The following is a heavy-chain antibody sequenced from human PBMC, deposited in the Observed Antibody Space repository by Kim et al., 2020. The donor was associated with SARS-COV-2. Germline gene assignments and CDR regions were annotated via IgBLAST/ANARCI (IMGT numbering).Heavy chain of an antibody. CDR1: GFNLSTYS. V-gene: IGHV3-30*03. CDR2: LSHDRTKI. CDR3: ARGGDVNNGYYRAFDH. J-gene: IGHJ4*01. Sequence: GGSLRLSCVASGFNLSTYSMHWVRQAPGKGLEWVAGLSHDRTKIVYADSVKGRFTISRDTSNNALYLEMTTLSAEDTAVYHCARGGDVNNGYYRAFDHWGHGTLVTVSS. D-gene: IGHD3-22*01.